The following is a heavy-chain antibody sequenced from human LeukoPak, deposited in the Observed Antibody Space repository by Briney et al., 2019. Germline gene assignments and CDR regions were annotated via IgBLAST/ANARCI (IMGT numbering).Heavy chain of an antibody. CDR2: ISGTGGST. CDR1: GFSFSSYA. CDR3: AKEVEYSSGWPYDY. D-gene: IGHD6-19*01. V-gene: IGHV3-23*01. J-gene: IGHJ4*02. Sequence: PGGSLRLSCAASGFSFSSYAMSWVRHAPGKGLEWVSAISGTGGSTYYADSVKGRFTISRDNSKNTLYLQMNSLRAEDTAVYYCAKEVEYSSGWPYDYWGQGTLVTVSS.